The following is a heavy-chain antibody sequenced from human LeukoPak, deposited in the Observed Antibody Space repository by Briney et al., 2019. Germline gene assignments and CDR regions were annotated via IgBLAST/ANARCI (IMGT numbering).Heavy chain of an antibody. CDR3: AGRYCGGGTCSSAFDI. Sequence: GGSLRLSCAASGFTVNYMTWVRQAPGKGLEWVSVIYADSSTYYPDSVKGRFTVSRDNFKKTLYLQMNSLRAEDTAVYYCAGRYCGGGTCSSAFDIWGQGTMVTVSS. J-gene: IGHJ3*02. D-gene: IGHD2-15*01. CDR2: IYADSST. V-gene: IGHV3-53*01. CDR1: GFTVNY.